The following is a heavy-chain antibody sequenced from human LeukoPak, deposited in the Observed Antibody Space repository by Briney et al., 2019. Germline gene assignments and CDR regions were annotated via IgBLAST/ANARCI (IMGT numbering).Heavy chain of an antibody. CDR3: ARNRGSAPYNWFDP. CDR2: IYHSGST. Sequence: IPSETLSLTCAVSGYSISSGCYWGWIRQPPGKGLEWIGSIYHSGSTYYNPSLKSRVTISVDTSKNQFSLKLSSVTAADTAVYYCARNRGSAPYNWFDPWGQGTLVTVSS. D-gene: IGHD3-10*01. V-gene: IGHV4-38-2*01. J-gene: IGHJ5*02. CDR1: GYSISSGCY.